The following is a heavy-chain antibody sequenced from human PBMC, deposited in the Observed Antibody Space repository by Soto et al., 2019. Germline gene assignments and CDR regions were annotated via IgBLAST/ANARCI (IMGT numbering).Heavy chain of an antibody. J-gene: IGHJ6*02. CDR2: ISGSGGRT. D-gene: IGHD3-10*01. Sequence: PGGSLRLSCAASGFTFSTYAMSWVRQAPGKGLEWVSAISGSGGRTYYADSVKGRFTISRDNSKNTLYLQMNSLRAEDTAVYYFAKAYGSGEYYYYYYGMDVWGQGTTVTVSS. CDR3: AKAYGSGEYYYYYYGMDV. CDR1: GFTFSTYA. V-gene: IGHV3-23*01.